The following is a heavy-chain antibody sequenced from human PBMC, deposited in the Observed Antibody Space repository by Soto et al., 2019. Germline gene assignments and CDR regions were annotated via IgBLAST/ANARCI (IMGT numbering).Heavy chain of an antibody. Sequence: QVQLVQSGAEVKKPGASVKVSCKASGYTFTSYGISWVRQAPGQGLEWMGWISAYNGNTNYAQKLQGRVTMTTDTSTSTAYMELRSLRSDDTAVYYCARVIPRTPVWSNYYYGMDVWGQGTTVTVSS. CDR2: ISAYNGNT. CDR1: GYTFTSYG. CDR3: ARVIPRTPVWSNYYYGMDV. V-gene: IGHV1-18*01. J-gene: IGHJ6*02. D-gene: IGHD3-16*01.